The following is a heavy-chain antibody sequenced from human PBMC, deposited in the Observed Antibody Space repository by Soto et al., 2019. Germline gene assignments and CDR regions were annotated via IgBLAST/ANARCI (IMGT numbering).Heavy chain of an antibody. Sequence: GGSLRLSCAASGFTFSAYDMHWVHQTTGKGLEWVSAIGAADDPYYLGSVKGRFTISRENAKNSLYLQMNSLRAEDTAVYYCARAYSGRLPRRADYYFAMDVWGQGTTVTVSS. D-gene: IGHD2-15*01. CDR1: GFTFSAYD. CDR2: IGAADDP. V-gene: IGHV3-13*05. CDR3: ARAYSGRLPRRADYYFAMDV. J-gene: IGHJ6*02.